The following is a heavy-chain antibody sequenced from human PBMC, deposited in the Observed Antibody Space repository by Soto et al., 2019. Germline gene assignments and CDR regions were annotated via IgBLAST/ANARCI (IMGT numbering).Heavy chain of an antibody. CDR1: GYTFTNYY. V-gene: IGHV1-46*01. D-gene: IGHD3-10*01. CDR3: ARDLLAGDF. CDR2: INTMSGST. Sequence: QVQLVQSGAEVKKPGASVKVSCRASGYTFTNYYIHWVPQAPGQGLEWMAIINTMSGSTNYAQNFQCRVTLTSATSTTTVYMGLSSLRFEDSAVYFGARDLLAGDFWGQGGLVTVTS. J-gene: IGHJ4*02.